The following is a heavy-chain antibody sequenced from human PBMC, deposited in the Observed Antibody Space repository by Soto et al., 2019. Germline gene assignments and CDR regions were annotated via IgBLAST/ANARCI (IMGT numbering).Heavy chain of an antibody. D-gene: IGHD3-22*01. J-gene: IGHJ4*02. CDR1: GFSFSRYG. Sequence: QVQLVESGGGVVQPGRSLRLSCVASGFSFSRYGMHWVRQAPGKGLEWVAVIWFDESQKYYVDSVKGRFTVSRDNSKDTRYLEMNSLRAEDTAVYYCARFYDNSGWPAYWGQGTLVTVSS. CDR3: ARFYDNSGWPAY. V-gene: IGHV3-33*01. CDR2: IWFDESQK.